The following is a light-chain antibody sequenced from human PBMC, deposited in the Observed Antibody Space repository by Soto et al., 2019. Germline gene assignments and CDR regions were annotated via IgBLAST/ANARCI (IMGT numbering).Light chain of an antibody. CDR1: QSVSSN. Sequence: EIVMTQSPATLSVSPGERATLSCRASQSVSSNLAWYQQKPGQAPRLLIYGETTRATGIPDRFSGSGSGTEFTLTISRLQSEDFAVYYCQQYNNWPFTFGPGTKVDIK. V-gene: IGKV3-15*01. CDR2: GET. J-gene: IGKJ3*01. CDR3: QQYNNWPFT.